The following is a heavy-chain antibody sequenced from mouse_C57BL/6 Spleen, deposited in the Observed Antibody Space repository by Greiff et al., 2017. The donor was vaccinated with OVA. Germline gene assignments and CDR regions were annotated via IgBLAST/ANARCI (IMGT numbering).Heavy chain of an antibody. CDR2: IYPRDGST. CDR1: GYTFTSYD. V-gene: IGHV1-85*01. D-gene: IGHD1-1*01. J-gene: IGHJ2*01. CDR3: ASSETTVPPCYFDY. Sequence: QVQLQQSGPELVKPGASVKLSCKASGYTFTSYDINWVKQRPGQGLEWIGWIYPRDGSTKYNEKFKGKATLTVDTSSSTAYMELHSLTSEDSAVSFCASSETTVPPCYFDYWGQGTTLTVSS.